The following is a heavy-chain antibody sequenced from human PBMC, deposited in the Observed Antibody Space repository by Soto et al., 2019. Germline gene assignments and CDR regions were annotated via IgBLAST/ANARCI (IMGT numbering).Heavy chain of an antibody. Sequence: EVQLVESGGGLVQPGGSLRLSCAASGFTFSSYWMSWVRQAPGKGLEWVANIKQDGSEKYYVDSVKGRFTISRDNAQNPPQLQMNSPKAEDPAVYYCARAAECSSTSCYTDYYYYGMDVWGQGTTVTVSS. V-gene: IGHV3-7*01. J-gene: IGHJ6*02. D-gene: IGHD2-2*02. CDR3: ARAAECSSTSCYTDYYYYGMDV. CDR2: IKQDGSEK. CDR1: GFTFSSYW.